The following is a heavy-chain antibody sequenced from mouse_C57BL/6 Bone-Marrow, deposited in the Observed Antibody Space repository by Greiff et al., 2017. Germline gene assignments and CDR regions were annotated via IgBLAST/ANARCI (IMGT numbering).Heavy chain of an antibody. Sequence: VKLMESGAELARPGASVKLSCKASGYTFTSYGISWVKQRTGQGLEWIGEIYPRSGNTYYNEKFKGKATLTADKSSSTAYMELRSLTSEDSAVYFCARESYGSSYVNWYFDVWGTGTTVTVSS. D-gene: IGHD1-1*01. V-gene: IGHV1-81*01. CDR3: ARESYGSSYVNWYFDV. CDR1: GYTFTSYG. CDR2: IYPRSGNT. J-gene: IGHJ1*03.